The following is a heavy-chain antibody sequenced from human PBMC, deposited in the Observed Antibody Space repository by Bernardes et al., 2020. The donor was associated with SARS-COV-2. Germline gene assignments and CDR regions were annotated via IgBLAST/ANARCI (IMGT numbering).Heavy chain of an antibody. D-gene: IGHD3-10*01. CDR3: ARGGGTSGRGMDV. CDR2: MPSSGGS. CDR1: GGPISTYY. V-gene: IGHV4-4*07. J-gene: IGHJ6*02. Sequence: SEPLSLTCSVSGGPISTYYWSWIRQPAGKGLEWIGRMPSSGGSNHNPSLRSRITMSVDTPQNQISLELSSVTAADTAVYYCARGGGTSGRGMDVWGQGTTVTVSS.